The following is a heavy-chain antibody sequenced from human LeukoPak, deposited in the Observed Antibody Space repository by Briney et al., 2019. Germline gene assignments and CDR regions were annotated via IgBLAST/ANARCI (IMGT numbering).Heavy chain of an antibody. D-gene: IGHD5-24*01. J-gene: IGHJ4*02. CDR3: ARRWLQLLEFDY. Sequence: GSLRLTCTASVLSFSSFAMGWVRQAPVKGLEWIGEINHSGSTNYNPSLKSRVTISVDTSKNQFSLKLSSVTAADTAVYYCARRWLQLLEFDYWGQGTLVTVSS. V-gene: IGHV4-34*01. CDR1: VLSFSSFA. CDR2: INHSGST.